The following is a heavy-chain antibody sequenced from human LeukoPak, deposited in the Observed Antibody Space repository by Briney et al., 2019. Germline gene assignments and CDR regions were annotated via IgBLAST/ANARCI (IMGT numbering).Heavy chain of an antibody. CDR2: IYYSVNT. CDR1: GGSISSYY. J-gene: IGHJ4*02. Sequence: SETLSLTCTVSGGSISSYYWGWLRQAPGKGLEWIGSIYYSVNTYYNPSLKSRVTISVDTSKNQVFLNVSSVNAADTAVYYCATPRGYSYGYLDNWGQGTLVTVSS. D-gene: IGHD5-18*01. V-gene: IGHV4-39*01. CDR3: ATPRGYSYGYLDN.